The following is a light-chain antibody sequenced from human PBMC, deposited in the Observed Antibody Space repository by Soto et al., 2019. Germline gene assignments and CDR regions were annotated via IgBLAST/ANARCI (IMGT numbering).Light chain of an antibody. CDR2: DAS. CDR1: QSLSNN. CDR3: QQYNYWPRT. V-gene: IGKV3-15*01. Sequence: EIVLTQSPGTLSLSPGERATLSCRASQSLSNNIYLAWYQQKPGQAPRLLIYDASTRATGIPGRFSGSGSGTEFSLTISSLQSEDFAVYYCQQYNYWPRTFGQGTKVDIK. J-gene: IGKJ1*01.